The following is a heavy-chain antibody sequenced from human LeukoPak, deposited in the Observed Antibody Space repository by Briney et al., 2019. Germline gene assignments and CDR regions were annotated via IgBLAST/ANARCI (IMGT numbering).Heavy chain of an antibody. CDR2: IYPDDSDT. Sequence: GESLKISCKGSGYRFNAYWIAWVRRMPGKGLEWMGIIYPDDSDTRYSPSFQGQVTISADKSVRTAHLQWSSLKASDTAMYYCARPNITSYYDSRGYDAFDVWGQGTMVTVSS. D-gene: IGHD3-22*01. V-gene: IGHV5-51*01. CDR3: ARPNITSYYDSRGYDAFDV. J-gene: IGHJ3*01. CDR1: GYRFNAYW.